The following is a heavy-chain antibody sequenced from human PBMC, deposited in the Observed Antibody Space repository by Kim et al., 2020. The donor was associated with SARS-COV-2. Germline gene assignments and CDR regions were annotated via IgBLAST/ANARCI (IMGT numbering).Heavy chain of an antibody. CDR3: ARGMIVVGQDYFDY. J-gene: IGHJ4*02. CDR2: ISGSGSTM. Sequence: GGSLRLSCAASGFTFSDYYMSWIRQAPGKGLEWVSYISGSGSTMYYADSVKGRFTISRDNAKNSLYLQMNSLRAEDTAVYYCARGMIVVGQDYFDYWGQGTLVTVSS. CDR1: GFTFSDYY. V-gene: IGHV3-11*01. D-gene: IGHD3-22*01.